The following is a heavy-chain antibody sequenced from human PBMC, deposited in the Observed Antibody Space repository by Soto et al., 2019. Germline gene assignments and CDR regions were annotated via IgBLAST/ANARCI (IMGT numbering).Heavy chain of an antibody. D-gene: IGHD1-7*01. CDR2: IYRTGST. CDR3: ASRDPGTSVDY. CDR1: GGSFTSNNW. Sequence: SETLSLTCAVSGGSFTSNNWWTWVRQPPGQGLEWIGEIYRTGSTNYNPSLKSRVTITLDKSENQFSLKVTSLTAADTAVYYCASRDPGTSVDYWGQGTLVTVSS. J-gene: IGHJ4*02. V-gene: IGHV4-4*02.